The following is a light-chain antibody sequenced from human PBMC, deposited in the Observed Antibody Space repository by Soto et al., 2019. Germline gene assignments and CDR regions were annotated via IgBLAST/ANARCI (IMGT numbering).Light chain of an antibody. J-gene: IGLJ3*02. V-gene: IGLV1-47*01. Sequence: QLVLSQPPSASGTPGQRVTISCSGSSSNIGRNYVYWYQQFPGTAPKLLVFKNDQRPSGVPDRFSGSKSGTSASLAISGLRSEDEADYFCATWDASLSGWVFGGGTKLTVL. CDR1: SSNIGRNY. CDR2: KND. CDR3: ATWDASLSGWV.